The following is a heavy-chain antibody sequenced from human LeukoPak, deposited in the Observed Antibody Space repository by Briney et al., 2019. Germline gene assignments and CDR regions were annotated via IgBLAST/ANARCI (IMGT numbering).Heavy chain of an antibody. CDR2: ISGSGGST. CDR1: GFTFSSYA. J-gene: IGHJ4*02. Sequence: PGGSLRPSCAASGFTFSSYAMSWVRQAPGKGLEWVSAISGSGGSTYYADSVKGRFTVSRDNAKNTLYLQMNSLRVEDTAVYYCATDRAWGGFDYWGLGALVTVSS. CDR3: ATDRAWGGFDY. D-gene: IGHD3-16*01. V-gene: IGHV3-23*01.